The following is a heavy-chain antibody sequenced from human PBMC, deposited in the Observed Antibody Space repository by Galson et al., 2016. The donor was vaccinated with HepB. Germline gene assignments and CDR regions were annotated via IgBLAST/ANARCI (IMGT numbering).Heavy chain of an antibody. CDR3: TRSLTGSYDFWGAIYNYYAMDV. CDR1: GYSFGSYW. D-gene: IGHD3-3*01. CDR2: IYPGDFDT. Sequence: QSGAAAKKPGESLTISCRGSGYSFGSYWSGWVRQMPGKGLEWMGIIYPGDFDTRYSPSFQGPATISADESIRTAYVQWNSLKASDTAMYYCTRSLTGSYDFWGAIYNYYAMDVWGQGTTVTVSS. J-gene: IGHJ6*02. V-gene: IGHV5-51*01.